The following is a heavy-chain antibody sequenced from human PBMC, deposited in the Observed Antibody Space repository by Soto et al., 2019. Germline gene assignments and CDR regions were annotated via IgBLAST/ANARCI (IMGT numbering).Heavy chain of an antibody. CDR2: ISYDGSNK. J-gene: IGHJ3*02. D-gene: IGHD7-27*01. CDR1: GFTFSSYG. V-gene: IGHV3-30*18. Sequence: QVQLVESGGGVVQPGRSLRLSCAASGFTFSSYGMHWVRQAPGKGLEWVAVISYDGSNKYYADSVKGRFTISRDNSKKTLYLQMNSLRAEDTAGYYCAKDLGHGGRGAFDIWGQGTMVTVSS. CDR3: AKDLGHGGRGAFDI.